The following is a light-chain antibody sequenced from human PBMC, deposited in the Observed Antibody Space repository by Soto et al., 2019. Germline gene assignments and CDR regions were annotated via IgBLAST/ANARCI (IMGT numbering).Light chain of an antibody. V-gene: IGKV3-15*01. CDR3: QQHHKSHRT. CDR1: ESINNN. Sequence: EIVMTQSPATLSVSPGEGATLSCTASESINNNLAWYQQKPGQAPRLLIYAATTRATGFPARFSGSGSGTAFTLTISSLQYEEFAVYYCQQHHKSHRTFGGGTKVDI. J-gene: IGKJ4*01. CDR2: AAT.